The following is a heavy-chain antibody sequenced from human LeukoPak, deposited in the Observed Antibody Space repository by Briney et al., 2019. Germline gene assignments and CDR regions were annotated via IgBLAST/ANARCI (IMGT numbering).Heavy chain of an antibody. D-gene: IGHD5-18*01. CDR3: AKAMVGSYALSYYYYGMDV. Sequence: PGGSLRLSCAASGFTFSSYAMSWARQAPGKGLEWVSAISGSGGSTYYADSVKGRFTISRDNSKNPLYLQMNSLRAEDTAVYYCAKAMVGSYALSYYYYGMDVWGQGTTVTVSS. CDR1: GFTFSSYA. V-gene: IGHV3-23*01. J-gene: IGHJ6*02. CDR2: ISGSGGST.